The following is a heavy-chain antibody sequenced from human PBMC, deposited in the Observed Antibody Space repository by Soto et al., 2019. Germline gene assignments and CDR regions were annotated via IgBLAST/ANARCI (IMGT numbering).Heavy chain of an antibody. J-gene: IGHJ4*02. D-gene: IGHD3-10*01. V-gene: IGHV3-21*01. CDR3: ARGSGSFDY. Sequence: GGSLRLSCAASGFTLSSYSMNWVRQAPGKGLEWVSSISTGSNYIYYGDSVKGRFTMSRDNAKNSLYLQMNSLRADDTAVYYCARGSGSFDYWGQGTLVTVSS. CDR1: GFTLSSYS. CDR2: ISTGSNYI.